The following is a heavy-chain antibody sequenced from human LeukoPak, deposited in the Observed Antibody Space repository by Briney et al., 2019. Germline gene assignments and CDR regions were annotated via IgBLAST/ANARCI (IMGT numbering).Heavy chain of an antibody. CDR3: ARAVSGRFDY. J-gene: IGHJ4*02. V-gene: IGHV4-59*08. D-gene: IGHD6-19*01. CDR1: GGSMSPYH. Sequence: SETLSLTCTVSGGSMSPYHWGWIRQPPGKGLEWTGYIYYSGSTNYNPSLKSRVTISVDTSKYQFSLKLSSVTAADTAIYYCARAVSGRFDYWGQGTLVTVSS. CDR2: IYYSGST.